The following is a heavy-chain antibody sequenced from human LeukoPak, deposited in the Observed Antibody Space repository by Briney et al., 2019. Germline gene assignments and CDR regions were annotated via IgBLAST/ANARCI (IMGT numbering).Heavy chain of an antibody. CDR2: ISGSSGYI. CDR3: AGSIVGAMMGLGY. Sequence: GGSLRLSCAASGFTFSDYTMNWVRQAPGKGLEWVSSISGSSGYIYYADSVEGRFTISRDNAKNSLYLQMNSLRAEDTTVYYCAGSIVGAMMGLGYWGQGTLVTVSS. D-gene: IGHD1-26*01. J-gene: IGHJ4*02. CDR1: GFTFSDYT. V-gene: IGHV3-21*01.